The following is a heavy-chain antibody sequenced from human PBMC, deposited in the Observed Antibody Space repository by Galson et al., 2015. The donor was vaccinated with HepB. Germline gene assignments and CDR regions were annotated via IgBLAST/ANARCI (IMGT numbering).Heavy chain of an antibody. J-gene: IGHJ6*02. V-gene: IGHV4-31*03. D-gene: IGHD6-6*01. CDR2: IYYSGST. Sequence: LSLTCTVSGGSISSGGYYWSWIRQHPGKGLEWIGYIYYSGSTYYNPSLKSRVTISVDTSKNQFSLRLSSVTAADTAVYYCARDSSSIYYYGMDVWGQGTTVTVSS. CDR1: GGSISSGGYY. CDR3: ARDSSSIYYYGMDV.